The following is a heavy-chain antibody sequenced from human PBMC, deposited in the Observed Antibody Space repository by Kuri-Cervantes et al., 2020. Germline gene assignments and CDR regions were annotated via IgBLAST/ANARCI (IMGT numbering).Heavy chain of an antibody. J-gene: IGHJ4*02. CDR2: INSDGTST. Sequence: GGSLRLSCAASGFSLSGHWMHWIRQAPGKGLVWVSRINSDGTSTSYADSVKGRFTISRDNAKNTLYLQMNSLRAEDTAVYYCARDRGYFDYWGQGTLVTVSS. CDR3: ARDRGYFDY. CDR1: GFSLSGHW. V-gene: IGHV3-74*01. D-gene: IGHD3-10*01.